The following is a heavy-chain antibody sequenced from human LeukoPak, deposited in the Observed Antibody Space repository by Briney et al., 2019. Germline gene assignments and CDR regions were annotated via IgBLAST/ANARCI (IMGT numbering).Heavy chain of an antibody. CDR2: IYYSGST. CDR3: ARQGFSAYEILDY. CDR1: GGSISSGDYY. V-gene: IGHV4-30-4*01. Sequence: SETLSLTCTVSGGSISSGDYYWSWIRQPPGKGLEWIGFIYYSGSTNYNPSLKSRVTISVDTSKNQFSLKLNSVTAADTAVYFCARQGFSAYEILDYWGQGTLVTVSS. J-gene: IGHJ4*02. D-gene: IGHD3-9*01.